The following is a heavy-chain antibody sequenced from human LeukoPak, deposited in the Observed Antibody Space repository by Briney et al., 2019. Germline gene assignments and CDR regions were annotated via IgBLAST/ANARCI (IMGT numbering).Heavy chain of an antibody. CDR2: IYYSGST. D-gene: IGHD6-6*01. CDR3: GSSGSSGY. CDR1: GGPISSSSYY. J-gene: IGHJ4*02. V-gene: IGHV4-39*07. Sequence: SETLSPTCTVSGGPISSSSYYWGWIRQPPGKGLEWIGSIYYSGSTYYNPSLKSRVTISVDTSKNQFSLKLSSVTAADTAVYYCGSSGSSGYWGQGTLVTVSS.